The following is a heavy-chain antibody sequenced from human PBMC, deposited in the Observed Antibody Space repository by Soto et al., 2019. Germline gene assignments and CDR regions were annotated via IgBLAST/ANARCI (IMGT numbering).Heavy chain of an antibody. J-gene: IGHJ4*02. CDR1: GFTFSSYA. Sequence: EVQLLESGGGLVQPGGSLRLSCAASGFTFSSYAMSWVRQAPGKGLEWVSAISGSGGSTYYADSVKGRFTISRDNSKNTLYLQMHSLRAEDTAVYYCAKVSTVVTSALLYYFDYWGQGTLVTVSS. CDR2: ISGSGGST. D-gene: IGHD2-15*01. V-gene: IGHV3-23*01. CDR3: AKVSTVVTSALLYYFDY.